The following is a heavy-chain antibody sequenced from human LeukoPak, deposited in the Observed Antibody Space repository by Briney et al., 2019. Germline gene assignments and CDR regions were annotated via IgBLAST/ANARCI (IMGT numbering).Heavy chain of an antibody. CDR3: AREALSSWYAFDI. D-gene: IGHD6-13*01. Sequence: PSQTLSLTCTVSGGSISSGGYYWSWIRQPPGKGLEWIGYIYHSGSTYYNPSLKSRVTISVDRSKNQFSLKLSSVTAADTAVYYCAREALSSWYAFDIWGQGTMVTVSS. J-gene: IGHJ3*02. CDR2: IYHSGST. CDR1: GGSISSGGYY. V-gene: IGHV4-30-2*01.